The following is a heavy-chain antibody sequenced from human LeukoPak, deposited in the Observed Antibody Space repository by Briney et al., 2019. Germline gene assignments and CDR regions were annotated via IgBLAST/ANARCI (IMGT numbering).Heavy chain of an antibody. Sequence: GGSLRLSCAASGFTFSSYSMNWVRQAPGKGLEWVSYISSSSSTIYYADSVKGRFIICRDNAKNSLYLQMNSLRAEDTAVYYCARGFDSSWYDFNADYWGQGTLVTVSS. J-gene: IGHJ4*02. CDR1: GFTFSSYS. V-gene: IGHV3-48*01. CDR3: ARGFDSSWYDFNADY. CDR2: ISSSSSTI. D-gene: IGHD6-13*01.